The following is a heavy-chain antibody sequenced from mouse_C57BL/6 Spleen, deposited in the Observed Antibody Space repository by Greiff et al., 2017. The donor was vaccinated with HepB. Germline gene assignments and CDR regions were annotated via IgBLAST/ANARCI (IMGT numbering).Heavy chain of an antibody. CDR1: GYTFTSYW. CDR3: ARCGGLRRAWFAY. D-gene: IGHD2-4*01. CDR2: IDPNSGGT. Sequence: QVQLQQSGAELVKPGASVKLSCKASGYTFTSYWMHWVKQRPGRGLEWIGRIDPNSGGTKYNEKFKSKATLTVDKPSSTAYMQLSSLTSEDSAVYDCARCGGLRRAWFAYWGQGTLVTVSA. V-gene: IGHV1-72*01. J-gene: IGHJ3*01.